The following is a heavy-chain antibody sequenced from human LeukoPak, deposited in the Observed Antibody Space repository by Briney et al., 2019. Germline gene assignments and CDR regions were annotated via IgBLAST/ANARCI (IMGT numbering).Heavy chain of an antibody. CDR2: ISAYNGNT. CDR3: ARFRFLEWLLSRLSYGMDV. J-gene: IGHJ6*02. V-gene: IGHV1-18*01. CDR1: GYTFTSYG. D-gene: IGHD3-3*01. Sequence: ASVKVSCKASGYTFTSYGISWVRQAPGQGLEWMGWISAYNGNTNYAQKLQGRVTMTTDTSTSTAYMELGSLRSDDTAVYYCARFRFLEWLLSRLSYGMDVWGQGTTVTVSS.